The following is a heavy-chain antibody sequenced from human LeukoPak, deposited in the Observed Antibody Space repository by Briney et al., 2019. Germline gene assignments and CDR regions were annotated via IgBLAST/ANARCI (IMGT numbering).Heavy chain of an antibody. Sequence: KASETLSLTCTVSGDSISSYYWSWIRQPPGKGLEWIGYIYYSGSTKYNPSLKSRVTISVDTSKNQFSLKLNSVTAADTAVYYCARGGAGICGGACYLNWFDPWGQGTLVTVSS. CDR1: GDSISSYY. V-gene: IGHV4-59*01. J-gene: IGHJ5*02. D-gene: IGHD2-21*02. CDR2: IYYSGST. CDR3: ARGGAGICGGACYLNWFDP.